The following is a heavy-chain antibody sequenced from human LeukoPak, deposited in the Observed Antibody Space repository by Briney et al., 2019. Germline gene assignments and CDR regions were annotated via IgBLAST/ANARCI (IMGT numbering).Heavy chain of an antibody. CDR2: ISWNGGSI. V-gene: IGHV3-9*01. CDR3: ATAMRLWSRYSGN. CDR1: GFTFDNYA. J-gene: IGHJ1*01. Sequence: GGSLRLSCAASGFTFDNYAMHWVRQAPGKGLEWVSGISWNGGSIGYADSVKGRFTISRDNAKNSLYLQMNTLRAEDKDLSYYATAMRLWSRYSGNWGHGTPLTVSS. D-gene: IGHD3-3*01.